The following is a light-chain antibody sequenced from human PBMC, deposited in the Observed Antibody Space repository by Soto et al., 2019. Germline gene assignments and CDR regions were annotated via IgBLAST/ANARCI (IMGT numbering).Light chain of an antibody. CDR2: AAS. CDR1: QDIRND. CDR3: LQDFNYPWT. V-gene: IGKV1-6*01. J-gene: IGKJ1*01. Sequence: AIQMTQSPSSLSASVGDRVTITCRASQDIRNDLGWYQQKPGKTPKLLIFAASSLQSGVPSRFSCSGSGTDLTLTISSLQPEDFATYYCLQDFNYPWTFGQGTKVEIE.